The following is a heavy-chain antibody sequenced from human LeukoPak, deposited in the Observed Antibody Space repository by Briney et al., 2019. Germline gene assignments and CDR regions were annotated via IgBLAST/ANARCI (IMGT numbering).Heavy chain of an antibody. CDR2: ISGSGGST. CDR3: AKTVRISMVRGVITPPYFDY. Sequence: PGGSLRLSCAASGFTFSSYAMSWVRQAPGKGLEWVSAISGSGGSTYYADSVKGRFTISRDNSENTLYLQMNSLRAEDTAVYYCAKTVRISMVRGVITPPYFDYWGQGTLVTVSS. J-gene: IGHJ4*02. V-gene: IGHV3-23*01. CDR1: GFTFSSYA. D-gene: IGHD3-10*01.